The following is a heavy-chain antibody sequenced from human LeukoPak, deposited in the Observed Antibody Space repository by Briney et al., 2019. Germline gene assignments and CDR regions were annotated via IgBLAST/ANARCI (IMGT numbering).Heavy chain of an antibody. CDR1: GFTVGSNY. CDR2: IYSGGST. CDR3: ASRRSRDGYNYYYYGMDV. D-gene: IGHD5-24*01. Sequence: GGSPRLSCAASGFTVGSNYMSWVRQAPGKGLEWVSVIYSGGSTYYADSVKGRFTISRDNSKNTLYLQMNSLRAEDTAVYYCASRRSRDGYNYYYYGMDVWGLGTTVTVSS. V-gene: IGHV3-53*01. J-gene: IGHJ6*02.